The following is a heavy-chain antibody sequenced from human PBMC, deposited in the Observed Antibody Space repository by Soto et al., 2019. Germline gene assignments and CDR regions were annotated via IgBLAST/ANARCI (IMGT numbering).Heavy chain of an antibody. V-gene: IGHV1-69*01. CDR2: IVPIFGTA. CDR3: AGDLDTAMVYAFDI. CDR1: GGTFSSYA. J-gene: IGHJ3*02. Sequence: QVQLVQSGAEVKKPGSSVKVCCKASGGTFSSYAISWVRQAPGQGLEWMGGIVPIFGTANYAQKFQGRVTITADESTSTAYMELSSLRSEDTAVYYCAGDLDTAMVYAFDIWGQGTMVTVSS. D-gene: IGHD5-18*01.